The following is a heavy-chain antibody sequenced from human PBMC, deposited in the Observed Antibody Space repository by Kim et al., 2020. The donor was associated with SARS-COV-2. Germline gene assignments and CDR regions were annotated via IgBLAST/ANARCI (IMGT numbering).Heavy chain of an antibody. Sequence: YSPSFQGQVTITADKSISTAYLQWSSLKASDTAMYYCARLTSYLMTGDYWGQGTLVTVSS. D-gene: IGHD2-8*01. V-gene: IGHV5-51*01. J-gene: IGHJ4*02. CDR3: ARLTSYLMTGDY.